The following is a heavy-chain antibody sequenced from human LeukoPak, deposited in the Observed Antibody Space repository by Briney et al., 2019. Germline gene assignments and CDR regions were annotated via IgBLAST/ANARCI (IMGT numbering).Heavy chain of an antibody. V-gene: IGHV3-74*01. J-gene: IGHJ3*02. Sequence: PGGSLRLSCAASGFSFSSYWMHWVRQAPGRGLVWVSRTNSDGSSTSHADSVEGLFTISRDNAENPLYLQMKSLRAEDTAVYYCARAYSRSWMRADFDIWGQGTMVTVSS. D-gene: IGHD6-13*01. CDR1: GFSFSSYW. CDR3: ARAYSRSWMRADFDI. CDR2: TNSDGSST.